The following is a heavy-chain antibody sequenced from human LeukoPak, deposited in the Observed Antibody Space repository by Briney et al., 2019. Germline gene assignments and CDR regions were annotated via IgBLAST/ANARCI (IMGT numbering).Heavy chain of an antibody. CDR3: ASSYDSSGYYWYGMDV. V-gene: IGHV4-59*01. D-gene: IGHD3-22*01. J-gene: IGHJ6*02. CDR2: IYYSGST. Sequence: PSETLSLTCTASGGSISSYDWSWIRQPPGKGLEWVWYIYYSGSTNYNPSLKSRFTISVAASKNQFSLKLSSVTAADTAVYYFASSYDSSGYYWYGMDVWGQGTTVTVSS. CDR1: GGSISSYD.